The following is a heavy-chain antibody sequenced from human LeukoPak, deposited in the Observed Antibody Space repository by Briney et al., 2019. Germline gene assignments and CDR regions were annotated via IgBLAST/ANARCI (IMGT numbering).Heavy chain of an antibody. V-gene: IGHV3-21*01. CDR2: ISSSSSYI. D-gene: IGHD6-13*01. CDR3: ARGSTAAGSPLDY. CDR1: GFTFSSYS. Sequence: GGSLRLSCAASGFTFSSYSMNWVRQAPGKGLEWVSSISSSSSYIYYADSVKRRFTISRDNAKNSLYLQMNSLRAEDTAVYYCARGSTAAGSPLDYWGQGTLVTVSS. J-gene: IGHJ4*02.